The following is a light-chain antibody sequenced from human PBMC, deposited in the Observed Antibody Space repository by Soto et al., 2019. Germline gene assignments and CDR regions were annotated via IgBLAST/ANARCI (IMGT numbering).Light chain of an antibody. CDR3: QQYGTSEII. Sequence: EIVLTQSPCTPSLSPGERATLSCRASQSVSNNYLAWYQQKPGQAPRLLIYDASNRATGIPARFSGSGYGTDFNLTISRLETEGFAVFYCQQYGTSEIIFGQGTRLEIK. CDR1: QSVSNNY. J-gene: IGKJ5*01. V-gene: IGKV3-20*01. CDR2: DAS.